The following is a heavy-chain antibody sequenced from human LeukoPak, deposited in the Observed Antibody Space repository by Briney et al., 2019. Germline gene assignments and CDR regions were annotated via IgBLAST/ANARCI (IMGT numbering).Heavy chain of an antibody. D-gene: IGHD1-1*01. Sequence: PSETLSLTCNVSGASISSYYWSWIRQPAGKGLEWIGRIYTSANTNSSPSFKSRATISIDRSKNQFSLNLPSVTAADTAVYYCARDRIWNDAGHDPFDIWGQGTMVTVSS. CDR1: GASISSYY. CDR3: ARDRIWNDAGHDPFDI. CDR2: IYTSANT. J-gene: IGHJ3*02. V-gene: IGHV4-4*07.